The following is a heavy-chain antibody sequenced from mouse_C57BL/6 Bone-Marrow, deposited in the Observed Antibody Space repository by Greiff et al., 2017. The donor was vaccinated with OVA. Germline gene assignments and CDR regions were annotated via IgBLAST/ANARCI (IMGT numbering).Heavy chain of an antibody. CDR3: ARSGGLRRRGTWFAY. Sequence: VQLQQPGAELVKPGASVKLSCKASGYTFTSYWMHWVKQRPGQGLEWIGMIHPNSGSTNYNEKFKSKATLTVDKSSSTAYMQLSSLTSEDSAVYYGARSGGLRRRGTWFAYWGQGTLVTVSA. J-gene: IGHJ3*01. D-gene: IGHD2-2*01. CDR2: IHPNSGST. CDR1: GYTFTSYW. V-gene: IGHV1-64*01.